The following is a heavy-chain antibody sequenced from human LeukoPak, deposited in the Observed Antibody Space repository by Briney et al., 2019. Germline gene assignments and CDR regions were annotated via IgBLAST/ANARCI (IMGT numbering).Heavy chain of an antibody. J-gene: IGHJ4*02. CDR1: GGSFSGYY. Sequence: PSETLSLTCAVYGGSFSGYYWSWIRQPPGKGLEWIGSIYYSGSTYYNPSLKSRVTISVDTSKNQFSLKLSSVTAADTAVYYCARDAITMKGFDYWGQGTLVTVSS. CDR3: ARDAITMKGFDY. CDR2: IYYSGST. V-gene: IGHV4-34*01. D-gene: IGHD3-22*01.